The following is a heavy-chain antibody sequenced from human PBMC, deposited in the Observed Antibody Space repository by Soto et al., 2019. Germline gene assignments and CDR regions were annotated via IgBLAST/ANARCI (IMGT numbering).Heavy chain of an antibody. D-gene: IGHD6-13*01. CDR3: ASSGGAGYSSSWFYFDY. CDR2: IYYSGST. J-gene: IGHJ4*02. CDR1: GGSISSYY. Sequence: SETLSLTCTVSGGSISSYYWSWIRQPPGKGLEWIGYIYYSGSTNYNPSLKSRVTISVDTSKNQFSLKLSSVTAADTAVYYCASSGGAGYSSSWFYFDYWGQVSLVTFSS. V-gene: IGHV4-59*01.